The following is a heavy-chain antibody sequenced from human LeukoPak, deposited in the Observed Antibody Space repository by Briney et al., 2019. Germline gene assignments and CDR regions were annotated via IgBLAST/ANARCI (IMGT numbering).Heavy chain of an antibody. J-gene: IGHJ4*02. CDR1: GFTLSSYA. CDR3: TRDSANYHFAY. D-gene: IGHD4/OR15-4a*01. CDR2: ISGSGGST. Sequence: GGSLRLSCAASGFTLSSYAMSWVRQAPGKGLEGVSAISGSGGSTYYADSVKGRFTISRDNSKNIVFLQMNDLRTEDTAFYYCTRDSANYHFAYWGQGALVTVSS. V-gene: IGHV3-23*01.